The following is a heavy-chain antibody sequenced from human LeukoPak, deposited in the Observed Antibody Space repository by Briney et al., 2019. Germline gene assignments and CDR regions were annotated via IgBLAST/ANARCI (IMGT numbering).Heavy chain of an antibody. J-gene: IGHJ4*02. CDR1: GGSISSYY. V-gene: IGHV4-59*01. CDR3: ARASRVGAQLDY. D-gene: IGHD1-26*01. Sequence: SETLSLTCTVSGGSISSYYWSWIRQPPGKGLEWIGYIYYSGSTNYNPSLKSRVTISVDTSKNQFSLKLSSVTAADTAVYYCARASRVGAQLDYWGWGTLVTVSA. CDR2: IYYSGST.